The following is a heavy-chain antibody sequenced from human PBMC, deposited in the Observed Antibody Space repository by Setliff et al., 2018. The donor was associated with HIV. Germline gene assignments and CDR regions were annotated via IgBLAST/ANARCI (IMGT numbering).Heavy chain of an antibody. CDR3: ARYSTLTTNFDY. CDR2: IPHNGGT. Sequence: SETLSLTCAVSGYSIGSGSFWGWIRQPPGKGLEWIATIPHNGGTYYNPDPSLTGRVTISLDTSKNRFSLKLAFVTAADTAVYYCARYSTLTTNFDYWGQGTLVTVSS. CDR1: GYSIGSGSF. J-gene: IGHJ4*02. D-gene: IGHD4-17*01. V-gene: IGHV4-38-2*01.